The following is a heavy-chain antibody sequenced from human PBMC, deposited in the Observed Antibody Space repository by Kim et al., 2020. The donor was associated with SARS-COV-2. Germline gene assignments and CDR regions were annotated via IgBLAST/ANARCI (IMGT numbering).Heavy chain of an antibody. CDR2: INPNSGGT. J-gene: IGHJ6*04. V-gene: IGHV1-2*04. CDR1: GYTFTGYY. Sequence: ASVKVSCKASGYTFTGYYMHWVRQAPGQGLEWMGWINPNSGGTNYAQKFQGWVTMTRDTSISTAYMELSRLRSDDTAVYYCARDHMITFGGVTPYGMDVWGEGTTVTVSS. D-gene: IGHD3-16*01. CDR3: ARDHMITFGGVTPYGMDV.